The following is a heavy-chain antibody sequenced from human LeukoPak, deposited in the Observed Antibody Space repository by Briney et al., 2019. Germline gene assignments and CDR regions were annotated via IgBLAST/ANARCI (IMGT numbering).Heavy chain of an antibody. J-gene: IGHJ4*02. V-gene: IGHV4-59*01. Sequence: SETLSLTCTVSGGSISSYYWSWIRQPPGKGLEWIGYIYYSGSTNYNPSLKSRVTMSVGTSKNRSSLKLTSVTTAATAVYYCARGFYNGSYYYFDFWGQGALVTVSS. CDR3: ARGFYNGSYYYFDF. CDR2: IYYSGST. CDR1: GGSISSYY. D-gene: IGHD1-26*01.